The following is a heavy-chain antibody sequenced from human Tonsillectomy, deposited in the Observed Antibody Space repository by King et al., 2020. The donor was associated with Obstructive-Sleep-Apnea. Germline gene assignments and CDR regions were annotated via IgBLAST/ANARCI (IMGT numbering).Heavy chain of an antibody. J-gene: IGHJ4*02. D-gene: IGHD6-19*01. Sequence: VQLVESGAEVKKPGASVKVSCKASGYTFTSYGISWVRQAPGQGLEGMGWISAYNGNTNYAKKLQGRVTMTTDTSTSTAYMELRSLRSDDTAVYYVARDDEDSSGWNYFDYWGQGTLVTVSS. CDR2: ISAYNGNT. V-gene: IGHV1-18*01. CDR3: ARDDEDSSGWNYFDY. CDR1: GYTFTSYG.